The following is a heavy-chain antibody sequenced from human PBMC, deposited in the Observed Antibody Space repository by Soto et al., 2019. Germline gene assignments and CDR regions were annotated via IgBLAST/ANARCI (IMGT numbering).Heavy chain of an antibody. CDR2: ISCCGGST. J-gene: IGHJ2*01. V-gene: IGHV3-23*01. D-gene: IGHD2-21*02. CDR1: GFNFKKFA. CDR3: AKFPQWSLLAGLSGYFDL. Sequence: EVQLLESGGGVVQPGGSLRLSCEASGFNFKKFAMGWVRQAPGEGLEWVSGISCCGGSTSYADSVKGRFTLARDDSKNTLSLHLNSLRFEDTARYFCAKFPQWSLLAGLSGYFDLWGRGTLVTVSS.